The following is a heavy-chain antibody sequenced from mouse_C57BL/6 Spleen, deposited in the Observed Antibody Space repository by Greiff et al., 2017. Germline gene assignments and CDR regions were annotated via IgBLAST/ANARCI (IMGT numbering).Heavy chain of an antibody. V-gene: IGHV1-55*01. CDR1: GYTFTSYW. D-gene: IGHD2-1*01. CDR2: IYPGSGST. J-gene: IGHJ4*01. Sequence: QVQLQQSGAELVKPGASVKMSCKASGYTFTSYWITWVKQRPGQGLEWIGDIYPGSGSTNYNEKFKSKATLTVDTSSSTAYMQLSSLTSEDSAVYYCARYGIYYGNCDCAMDYWGQGTSVTVSS. CDR3: ARYGIYYGNCDCAMDY.